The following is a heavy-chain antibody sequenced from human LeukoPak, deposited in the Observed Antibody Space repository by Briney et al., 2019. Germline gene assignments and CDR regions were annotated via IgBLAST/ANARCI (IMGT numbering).Heavy chain of an antibody. CDR3: ARDEVIRLNVLLWFGEGYYFDY. Sequence: GGSLRLSCAASGFTFSTYGMHWVRQAPGKGLEWVAVISYDGSNEYSADSVKDRFTISRDNSKNTLYLQMNSLRAEDTAVYYCARDEVIRLNVLLWFGEGYYFDYWGQGTLVTVSS. J-gene: IGHJ4*02. CDR2: ISYDGSNE. D-gene: IGHD3-10*01. CDR1: GFTFSTYG. V-gene: IGHV3-30*03.